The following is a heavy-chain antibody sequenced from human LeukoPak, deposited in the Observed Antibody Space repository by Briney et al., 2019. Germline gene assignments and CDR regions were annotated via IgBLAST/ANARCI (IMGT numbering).Heavy chain of an antibody. Sequence: PSETLSLTCAVSAYSLSSGYYWGWIRQPPGKGLEWIGSIYHSGSTYYNPSLKSRVTISVDTSKNQFSLKLSSVTAADTAVYYCARDSHTAMDYWGQGTLVTVSS. CDR3: ARDSHTAMDY. J-gene: IGHJ4*02. CDR2: IYHSGST. CDR1: AYSLSSGYY. D-gene: IGHD5-18*01. V-gene: IGHV4-38-2*02.